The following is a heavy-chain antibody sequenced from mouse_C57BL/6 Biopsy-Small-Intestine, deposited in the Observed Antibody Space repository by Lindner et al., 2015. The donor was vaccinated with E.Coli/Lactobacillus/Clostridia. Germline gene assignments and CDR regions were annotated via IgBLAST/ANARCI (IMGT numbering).Heavy chain of an antibody. J-gene: IGHJ2*01. Sequence: VQLQESGPELVKPGASVKMSCKASGYTFTSYVMHWVKQKPGQGLEWIGYINPYNDGTKYNEKFKGKATLTSDKSSSTAYMELSSLTSEDSAVYYCARDGPKDYFDYWGQGTTLTVSS. CDR3: ARDGPKDYFDY. CDR2: INPYNDGT. CDR1: GYTFTSYV. D-gene: IGHD2-3*01. V-gene: IGHV1-14*01.